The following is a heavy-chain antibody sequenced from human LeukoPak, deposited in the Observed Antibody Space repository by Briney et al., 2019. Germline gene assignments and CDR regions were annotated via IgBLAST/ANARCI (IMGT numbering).Heavy chain of an antibody. CDR1: GFTFSNAW. CDR3: TTGLQWLGGSDYYYYGMDV. Sequence: GGSLRLSCAASGFTFSNAWMNWVRQAPGKGLEWVGRIKSKTDGGTTDYTAPVKGRFTISRDDSKNTLYLQMNSLKTEDTAVYYCTTGLQWLGGSDYYYYGMDVWGQGTTVTVSS. CDR2: IKSKTDGGTT. V-gene: IGHV3-15*07. D-gene: IGHD6-19*01. J-gene: IGHJ6*02.